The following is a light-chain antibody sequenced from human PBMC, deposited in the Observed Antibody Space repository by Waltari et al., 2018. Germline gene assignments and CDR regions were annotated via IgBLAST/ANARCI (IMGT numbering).Light chain of an antibody. CDR1: QTVLSTSNNNNY. J-gene: IGKJ5*01. Sequence: DIVMTQSPDSLAVSLGERATIKCKFSQTVLSTSNNNNYLAWYQKKPGQPPRVLVYWASTRASGVPDRFSGSGSGTDFTLTISSLHAEDVAVYYCQQYYDTPITFGQGTRLEIK. V-gene: IGKV4-1*01. CDR3: QQYYDTPIT. CDR2: WAS.